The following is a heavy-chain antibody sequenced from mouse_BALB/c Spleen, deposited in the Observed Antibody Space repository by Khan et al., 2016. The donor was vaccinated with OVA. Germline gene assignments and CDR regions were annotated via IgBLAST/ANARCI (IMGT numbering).Heavy chain of an antibody. Sequence: VQLQQSGPELVKPGASVKMSCEASGYTFTSYVIHWVKQKPGQGLEWIGYIYPFNDDTKYNEKFKGKATLTSDTSSSTAYMELRSLTSEDSAVYYCAKNYRYDVYFDYWGQGTTLPVSS. V-gene: IGHV1S136*01. J-gene: IGHJ2*01. CDR3: AKNYRYDVYFDY. CDR1: GYTFTSYV. CDR2: IYPFNDDT. D-gene: IGHD2-14*01.